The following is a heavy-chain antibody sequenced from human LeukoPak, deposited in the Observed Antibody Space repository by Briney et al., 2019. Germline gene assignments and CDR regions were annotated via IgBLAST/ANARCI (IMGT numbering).Heavy chain of an antibody. CDR2: IWANGVTE. V-gene: IGHV3-33*01. J-gene: IGHJ4*02. D-gene: IGHD2-2*01. Sequence: GRSLRLSCAASGFTFSAYGMHWVRQAPGKGLGWVAVIWANGVTEHYADSVKGRFSISRDNSKSTLYLQMNSLTAEDTAIYYCARDASFYADDYWGQGTLVTVSS. CDR1: GFTFSAYG. CDR3: ARDASFYADDY.